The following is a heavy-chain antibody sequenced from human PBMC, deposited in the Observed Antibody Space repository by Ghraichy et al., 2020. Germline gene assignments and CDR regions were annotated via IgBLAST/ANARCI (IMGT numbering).Heavy chain of an antibody. CDR2: INSGGSST. CDR1: GFTFTNYW. CDR3: AREYCSGRRCFFGTGGSHFDY. Sequence: LSLTCAASGFTFTNYWIHWVRQAPGKGLMWVSRINSGGSSTTYADSVKGRFTISRDNAKNTLYLQMNSLRAEDTAVYYCAREYCSGRRCFFGTGGSHFDYWGQGTLVTVSS. V-gene: IGHV3-74*01. D-gene: IGHD2-15*01. J-gene: IGHJ4*02.